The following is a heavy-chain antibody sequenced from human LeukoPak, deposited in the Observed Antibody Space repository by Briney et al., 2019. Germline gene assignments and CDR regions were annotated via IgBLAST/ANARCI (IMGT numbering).Heavy chain of an antibody. CDR3: TTGTGGFTFGY. D-gene: IGHD1-26*01. Sequence: GGSLRLSCSASGFTFAWMSWVRQAPGKGLEWVGRIKSKTDGGTTDFAALVKGRFTISRDDSKNTVYLQMNGLKNEDTAVYYSTTGTGGFTFGYWGRGTLVTVSS. J-gene: IGHJ4*02. CDR2: IKSKTDGGTT. CDR1: GFTFAW. V-gene: IGHV3-15*01.